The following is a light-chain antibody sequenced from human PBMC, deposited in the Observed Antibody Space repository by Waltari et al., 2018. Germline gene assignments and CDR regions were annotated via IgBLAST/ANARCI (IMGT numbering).Light chain of an antibody. CDR2: KGF. J-gene: IGKJ2*01. V-gene: IGKV1-5*03. CDR1: QSILTW. CDR3: QQYHDYSA. Sequence: DTQMTQSPSTLSASVGDRVTITCRASQSILTWLAWYQQKPGKAPRLLIYKGFNLESGGAGRFSGSASGTEFNLTISSLQPDDSATYYCQQYHDYSAFGQGTKLEIK.